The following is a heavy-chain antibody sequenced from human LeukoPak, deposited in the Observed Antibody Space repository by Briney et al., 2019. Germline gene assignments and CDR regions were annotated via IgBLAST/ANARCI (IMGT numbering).Heavy chain of an antibody. Sequence: GESLKISCKTFGYSFTHYWIAWVRQMPGKGLEWMGIIYPGDSDTRYSPSFQGQVTISADKSISTAYLQWSSLKASDTAMYYCARRGTVTTPVDYWGQGTLVTVSS. D-gene: IGHD4-17*01. J-gene: IGHJ4*02. V-gene: IGHV5-51*01. CDR1: GYSFTHYW. CDR2: IYPGDSDT. CDR3: ARRGTVTTPVDY.